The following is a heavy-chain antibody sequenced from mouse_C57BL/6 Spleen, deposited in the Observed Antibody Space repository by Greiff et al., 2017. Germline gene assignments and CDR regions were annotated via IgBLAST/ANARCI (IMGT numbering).Heavy chain of an antibody. D-gene: IGHD1-1*01. CDR3: AREGNLLLLTNPYFDY. J-gene: IGHJ2*01. V-gene: IGHV1-64*01. CDR1: GYTFTSYW. CDR2: IHPNSGST. Sequence: VQLKQPGAELVKPGASVKLSCKASGYTFTSYWMHWVKQRPGQGLEWIGMIHPNSGSTNYNEKFKSKATLTVDKSSSTAYMQLSSLTSEDSAVYYCAREGNLLLLTNPYFDYWGQGTTLTVSS.